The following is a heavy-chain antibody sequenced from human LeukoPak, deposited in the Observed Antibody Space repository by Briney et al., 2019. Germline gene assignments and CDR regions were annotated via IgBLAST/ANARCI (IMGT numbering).Heavy chain of an antibody. CDR3: AVTTYDSSGYYSN. CDR2: ISSSGSTI. J-gene: IGHJ4*02. D-gene: IGHD3-22*01. V-gene: IGHV3-48*03. Sequence: GGSLRLSCAASEFTFSSYEMNWVRQAPGKGLEWVSYISSSGSTIYYADSVKGRFTISRDNAKNSLYLQMNSLRAEDTAVYYCAVTTYDSSGYYSNWGQGTLVTVSS. CDR1: EFTFSSYE.